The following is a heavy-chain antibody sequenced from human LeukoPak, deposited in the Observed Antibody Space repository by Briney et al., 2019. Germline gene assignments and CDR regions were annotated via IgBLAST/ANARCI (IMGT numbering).Heavy chain of an antibody. CDR1: GGSISSYY. Sequence: SETLSLTCTVSGGSISSYYWSWIRQPPGKGLEWIGYIYYSGSTNYSPPLKSRVTISVDTSKNQFSLKLSSVTAADTAVYYCARDVWSGYLSNYYYYYMDVWAKGPRSPSP. CDR3: ARDVWSGYLSNYYYYYMDV. V-gene: IGHV4-59*01. J-gene: IGHJ6*03. D-gene: IGHD3-3*01. CDR2: IYYSGST.